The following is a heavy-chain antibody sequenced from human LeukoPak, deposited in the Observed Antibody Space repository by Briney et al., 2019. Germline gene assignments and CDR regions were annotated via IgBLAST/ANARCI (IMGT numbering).Heavy chain of an antibody. J-gene: IGHJ4*02. V-gene: IGHV1-3*01. CDR2: INAGNGNT. CDR1: GYTFTSYA. D-gene: IGHD3-16*02. CDR3: ARDAHYDYVWGSYRGGNYFDY. Sequence: ASVKVSCKASGYTFTSYAMHWVRQAPGQRLEWMGCINAGNGNTKFSQKFQGRVTITRDTSASTAYMELSSLRSEDTAVYYCARDAHYDYVWGSYRGGNYFDYWGQGTLVTVSS.